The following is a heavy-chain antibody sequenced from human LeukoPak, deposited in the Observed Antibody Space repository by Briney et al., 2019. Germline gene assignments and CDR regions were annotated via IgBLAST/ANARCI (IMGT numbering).Heavy chain of an antibody. CDR3: ASLDGSGSYYPNWFDP. D-gene: IGHD3-10*01. Sequence: SVKVSCKASGGTFSSYAISWVRQAPGQGLEWMGGIIPIFGTANYAQKFQGRVTITADESTSTAYMELSSLRSEDTAVYNCASLDGSGSYYPNWFDPWGQGTLVTVSS. J-gene: IGHJ5*02. CDR2: IIPIFGTA. V-gene: IGHV1-69*13. CDR1: GGTFSSYA.